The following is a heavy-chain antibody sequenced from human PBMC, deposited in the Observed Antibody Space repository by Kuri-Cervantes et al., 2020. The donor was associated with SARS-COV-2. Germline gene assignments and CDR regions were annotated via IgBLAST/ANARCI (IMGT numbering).Heavy chain of an antibody. Sequence: ASVKVSCKASGYTFTGYYMHWVRQAPGQGLEWMGWINPNSGGTNYAQKFQGWVTMTRDTSISTAYMELSSLRSGDTAVYYCARAELTGIDYWGQGTLVTVSS. CDR1: GYTFTGYY. CDR3: ARAELTGIDY. V-gene: IGHV1-2*04. CDR2: INPNSGGT. D-gene: IGHD7-27*01. J-gene: IGHJ4*02.